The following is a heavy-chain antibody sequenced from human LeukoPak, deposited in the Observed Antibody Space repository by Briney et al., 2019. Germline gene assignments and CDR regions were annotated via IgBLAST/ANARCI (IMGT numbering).Heavy chain of an antibody. J-gene: IGHJ4*02. CDR2: IRYDGSNE. CDR3: AKEERFLDWSPDY. Sequence: GGSLRLSCAASGFIFTGYGMHWVRQAPGQGLEWVAFIRYDGSNEYYADSVKGRFTISRDNSKNTLYLQMNNLRPEDTAVYYCAKEERFLDWSPDYWGQGTLVTVSS. D-gene: IGHD3/OR15-3a*01. V-gene: IGHV3-30*02. CDR1: GFIFTGYG.